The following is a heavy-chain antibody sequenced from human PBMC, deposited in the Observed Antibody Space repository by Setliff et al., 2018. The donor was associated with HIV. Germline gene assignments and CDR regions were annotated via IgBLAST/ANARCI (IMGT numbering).Heavy chain of an antibody. Sequence: ASETLSLTCAVYGGSFSGYSWSWIRQPPGKGLEWIGEINNGDRTAYNPSLESRVTISVDTSKNQFSLKLSSVTAADTAVYYCARGPRGLRWGVYFQHWGQGTLVTVSS. CDR2: INNGDRT. CDR3: ARGPRGLRWGVYFQH. V-gene: IGHV4-34*01. CDR1: GGSFSGYS. J-gene: IGHJ1*01. D-gene: IGHD3-10*01.